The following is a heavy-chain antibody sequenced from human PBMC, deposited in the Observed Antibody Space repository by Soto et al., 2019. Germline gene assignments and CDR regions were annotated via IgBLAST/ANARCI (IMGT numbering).Heavy chain of an antibody. CDR1: GYSFANYW. J-gene: IGHJ6*01. D-gene: IGHD3-3*01. V-gene: IGHV5-51*01. Sequence: GESLKISCKGSGYSFANYWITWVRQMPGKGLEWMGVIYPGDSQTRYSPSFQGQVTISADKSISTAYLQWHSLKASDTSMYYCTRPPPVILAWLTYPTVDGTDVWGQGTTFAVSS. CDR3: TRPPPVILAWLTYPTVDGTDV. CDR2: IYPGDSQT.